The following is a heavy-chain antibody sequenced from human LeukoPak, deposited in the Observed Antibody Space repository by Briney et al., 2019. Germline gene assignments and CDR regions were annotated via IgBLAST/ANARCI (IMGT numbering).Heavy chain of an antibody. V-gene: IGHV1-8*01. D-gene: IGHD3-9*01. CDR1: GYTFTSYD. CDR2: MNPNSGNT. Sequence: EASVKVSCKASGYTFTSYDTNWVRQATGQGLEWMGWMNPNSGNTGYAQKFQGRVTMTRNTSISTAYMELRSLRSDDTAVYYCARDNWALYYDILTGYYPFDYWGQGTLVTVSS. CDR3: ARDNWALYYDILTGYYPFDY. J-gene: IGHJ4*02.